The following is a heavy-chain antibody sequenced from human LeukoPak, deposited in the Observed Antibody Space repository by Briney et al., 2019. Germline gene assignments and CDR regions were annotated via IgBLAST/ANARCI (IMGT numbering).Heavy chain of an antibody. Sequence: SETLSLTCTVSGASITTDAYYWGWIRQPPGKGLEWSGYIYYSGSTNYNPSLKSRVTISVDTSKNQFSLKLSSVTAADTAVYYCARAGPHGTLRYFDWVLDDAFDIWGQGTMVTVSS. V-gene: IGHV4-61*08. D-gene: IGHD3-9*01. CDR3: ARAGPHGTLRYFDWVLDDAFDI. J-gene: IGHJ3*02. CDR1: GASITTDAYY. CDR2: IYYSGST.